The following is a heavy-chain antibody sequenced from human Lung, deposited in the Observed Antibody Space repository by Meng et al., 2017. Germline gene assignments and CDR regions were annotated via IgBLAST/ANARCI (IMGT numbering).Heavy chain of an antibody. Sequence: EVRLGGSGGGVLRPGGSLRFSCEASGFKFDDYGMGWVRQVPGKGLEWVSGIHSKGGSTGYTDSVKGRFTISRDNAKNTLYLQMNSLRAEDMAVYYCASGLDLFDYWGQGTLVTVFS. CDR2: IHSKGGST. V-gene: IGHV3-20*04. CDR1: GFKFDDYG. CDR3: ASGLDLFDY. D-gene: IGHD3-9*01. J-gene: IGHJ4*02.